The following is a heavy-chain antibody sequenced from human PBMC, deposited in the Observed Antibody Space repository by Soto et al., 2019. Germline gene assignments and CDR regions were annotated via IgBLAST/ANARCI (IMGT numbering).Heavy chain of an antibody. CDR1: GGSISSSSYY. CDR3: ARQIVVVPAALNWFDP. CDR2: IYYSGST. D-gene: IGHD2-2*01. Sequence: QLQLQESGPGLVKPSETLSLTCTVSGGSISSSSYYWGWIRQPPGKGLEWIGRIYYSGSTYYNPSLKSRVTISVDTSKNQLSLKLSSVTAAATAVYYCARQIVVVPAALNWFDPWGQGTLVTVSS. J-gene: IGHJ5*02. V-gene: IGHV4-39*01.